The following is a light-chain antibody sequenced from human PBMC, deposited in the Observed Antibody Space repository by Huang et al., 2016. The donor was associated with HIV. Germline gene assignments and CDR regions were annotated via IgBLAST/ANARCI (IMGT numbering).Light chain of an antibody. Sequence: EIVMTQSPATLSVFPGEKATLSCRASQTIGNNLAWYQQRPGQAPRLLIYGASTRATDIPGRFSVSGSGTAFTLTISSLQSEDFAVYYCQHYNNWPPLTFGGGTKVDIK. CDR2: GAS. V-gene: IGKV3-15*01. J-gene: IGKJ4*01. CDR1: QTIGNN. CDR3: QHYNNWPPLT.